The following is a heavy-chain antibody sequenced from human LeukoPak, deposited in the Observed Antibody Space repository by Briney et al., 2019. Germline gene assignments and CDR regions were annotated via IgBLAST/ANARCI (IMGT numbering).Heavy chain of an antibody. J-gene: IGHJ4*02. CDR1: GYSFPSYC. CDR3: ALAGRACRGGSCYCTYLNY. CDR2: IYPGDSDT. V-gene: IGHV5-51*01. Sequence: GESLKISCKGSGYSFPSYCMAWVRQMPGKGLEWMGIIYPGDSDTRYSPSFQGQVTISADKSISTAYLQWSSLKASDSAKYYCALAGRACRGGSCYCTYLNYWGQGTLVTVSS. D-gene: IGHD2-15*01.